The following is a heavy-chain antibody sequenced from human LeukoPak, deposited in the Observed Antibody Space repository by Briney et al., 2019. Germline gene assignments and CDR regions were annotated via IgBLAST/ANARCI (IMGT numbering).Heavy chain of an antibody. CDR3: ARRPANRRGHNWFAP. D-gene: IGHD1-14*01. J-gene: IGHJ5*02. CDR1: GGSFSGYY. CDR2: INHSGST. V-gene: IGHV4-34*01. Sequence: SETLSLTCAVYGGSFSGYYWSWIRQPPGKGLEWIGEINHSGSTNYNPSLKSRVTISVDTSKNQFSLKLSSVTAADTAVYYCARRPANRRGHNWFAPWGQGTLVTVSS.